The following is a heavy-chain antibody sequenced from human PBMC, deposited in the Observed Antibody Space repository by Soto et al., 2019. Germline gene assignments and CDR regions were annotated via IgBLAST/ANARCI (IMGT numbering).Heavy chain of an antibody. CDR2: INPNSGGT. Sequence: ASVKVSCKASGYTFTGYYMHWVRQAPGQGLEWMGWINPNSGGTNYAQKFQGWVTMTRDTSISTAYMELSRLRSDDTAVYYCARDLPSGDFWSGYDFWGQGTLVTVSS. CDR3: ARDLPSGDFWSGYDF. J-gene: IGHJ4*02. D-gene: IGHD3-3*01. V-gene: IGHV1-2*04. CDR1: GYTFTGYY.